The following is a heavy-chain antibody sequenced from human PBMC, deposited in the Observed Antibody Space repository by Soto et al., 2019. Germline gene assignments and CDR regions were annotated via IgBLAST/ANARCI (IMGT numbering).Heavy chain of an antibody. CDR2: IIPIFGTA. D-gene: IGHD3-9*01. J-gene: IGHJ5*02. CDR1: GGTFSSYA. V-gene: IGHV1-69*01. CDR3: AREGYDILTGYYRPHNWFDP. Sequence: QVQLVQSGAEVQKPGSSVKVSCKASGGTFSSYAISWVRQAPGQGLEWMGGIIPIFGTANYAQKFQGRVTITADESTSTAYRELSSLRSEDTAVYYCAREGYDILTGYYRPHNWFDPWGQGTLVTVSS.